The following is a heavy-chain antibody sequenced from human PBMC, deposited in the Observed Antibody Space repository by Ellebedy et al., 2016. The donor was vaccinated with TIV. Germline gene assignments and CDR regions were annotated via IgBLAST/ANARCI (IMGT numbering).Heavy chain of an antibody. CDR1: GFTFDDYA. J-gene: IGHJ4*02. D-gene: IGHD3-16*01. CDR2: ISWNSGSI. Sequence: GGSLRLSXAASGFTFDDYAMHWVRQAPGKGLEWVSGISWNSGSIGYADSVKGRFTISRDNAKNSLHLQMNSLRAEDTALYYCARLRGGYDFDYWGQGTLVTVSS. CDR3: ARLRGGYDFDY. V-gene: IGHV3-9*01.